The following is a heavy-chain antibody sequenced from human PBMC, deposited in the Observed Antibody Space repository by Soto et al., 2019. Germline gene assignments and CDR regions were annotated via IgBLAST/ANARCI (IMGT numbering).Heavy chain of an antibody. CDR3: ARDRLPLGELSPGEY. CDR1: GYTFTNYR. Sequence: ASVKVSCKASGYTFTNYRISWLRQSPGQGLEWMGYNRNYAQKLQGRVTMTTETATSTAYMELRSLRSDDTAVYYCARDRLPLGELSPGEYWGQGTVVTVSS. J-gene: IGHJ4*02. D-gene: IGHD3-16*02. CDR2: NR. V-gene: IGHV1-18*01.